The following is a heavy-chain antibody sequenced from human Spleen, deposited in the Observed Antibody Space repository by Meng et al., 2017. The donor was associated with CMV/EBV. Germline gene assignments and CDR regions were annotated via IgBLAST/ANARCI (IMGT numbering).Heavy chain of an antibody. V-gene: IGHV1-18*01. CDR1: GYTFTSYG. D-gene: IGHD6-19*01. CDR2: INVYNGNA. J-gene: IGHJ4*02. CDR3: ARGEGSGDQ. Sequence: ASVKVSCKASGYTFTSYGIIWVRQVPGQGLEWMGWINVYNGNAHYTPKLQGRVSMTTDTSTTTAYMELRNLRSDDTAVYYCARGEGSGDQWGQGTLVIVSS.